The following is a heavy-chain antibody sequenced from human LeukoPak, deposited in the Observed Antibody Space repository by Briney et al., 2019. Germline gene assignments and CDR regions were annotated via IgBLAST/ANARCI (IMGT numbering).Heavy chain of an antibody. J-gene: IGHJ4*02. V-gene: IGHV3-53*01. CDR3: AKSLGELSFADY. CDR1: GFTVSSNY. CDR2: IYSGGST. Sequence: PGGSLRLSCAASGFTVSSNYMSWVRQAPGKGLEWVSVIYSGGSTYYADSVKGRFTISRDKSKNTLYLQMNSLRAEDTAVYYCAKSLGELSFADYWGQGTLVTVSS. D-gene: IGHD3-16*02.